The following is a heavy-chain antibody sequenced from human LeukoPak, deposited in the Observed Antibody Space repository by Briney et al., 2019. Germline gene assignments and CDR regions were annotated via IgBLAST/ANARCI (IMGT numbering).Heavy chain of an antibody. V-gene: IGHV3-20*04. D-gene: IGHD6-13*01. CDR3: ARDRGGYSSSWTIIDY. J-gene: IGHJ4*02. CDR2: INWNGGCT. Sequence: PGGSLRLSCAASGFTFDDYGMSWVRQAPGKGLEWVSGINWNGGCTGYADSVKGRFTISRDNAKNSLYLQMNSLRAEDTALYYCARDRGGYSSSWTIIDYWGQGTLVTVSS. CDR1: GFTFDDYG.